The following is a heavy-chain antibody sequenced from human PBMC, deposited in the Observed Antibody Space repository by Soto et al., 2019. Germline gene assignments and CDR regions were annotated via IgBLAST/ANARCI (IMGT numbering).Heavy chain of an antibody. J-gene: IGHJ4*02. Sequence: QVQLQESGPGLVKPSETLSLTCSVSGGSIGSYYWSWIRQPPGKGLEWIGYIYYSGSTNYNPSLKSRVTISVDTSKNQFSLKLSSVTAADTAVYYCARGGWIQIVYWGERTLVTVSS. CDR2: IYYSGST. V-gene: IGHV4-59*08. CDR1: GGSIGSYY. D-gene: IGHD5-18*01. CDR3: ARGGWIQIVY.